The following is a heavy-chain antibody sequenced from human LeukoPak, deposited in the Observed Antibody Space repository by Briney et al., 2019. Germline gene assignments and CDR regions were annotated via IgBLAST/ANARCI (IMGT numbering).Heavy chain of an antibody. J-gene: IGHJ4*02. V-gene: IGHV4-59*08. Sequence: SETLSLTCTVSGASISNYYCSWIRQSPGKGLEWIGYIYYSGTTNYNPSLKSRVTISVDTSKNQFSLKLTSVTTADTAVYYCARSGSYGGHFDNWGQGTLVTVSS. D-gene: IGHD1-26*01. CDR3: ARSGSYGGHFDN. CDR2: IYYSGTT. CDR1: GASISNYY.